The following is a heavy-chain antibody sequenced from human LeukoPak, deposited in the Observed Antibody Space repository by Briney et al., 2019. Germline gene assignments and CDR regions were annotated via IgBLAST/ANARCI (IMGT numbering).Heavy chain of an antibody. CDR3: ARARIAAAGILDY. D-gene: IGHD6-13*01. Sequence: GASVKVSCKASGGXFSSYAISWVRQAPGQGLEWMGRIIPILGIANYAQKFQGRVTITADKSTSTAYMELSSLRSEDTAVYYCARARIAAAGILDYWGQGTLVTVSS. CDR1: GGXFSSYA. CDR2: IIPILGIA. V-gene: IGHV1-69*04. J-gene: IGHJ4*02.